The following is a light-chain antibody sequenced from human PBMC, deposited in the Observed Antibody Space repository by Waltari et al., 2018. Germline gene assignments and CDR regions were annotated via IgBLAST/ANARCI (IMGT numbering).Light chain of an antibody. CDR2: EVS. CDR3: SSYTSSITLL. V-gene: IGLV2-18*02. Sequence: QSALTQPPSVSGSPGQSVTISCTGTNSDIGRSNTVTWYKQPPGPAHKLMVYEVSNRPSGVPDRFSGSKSGNTASLTISGLQAEDEADYYCSSYTSSITLLFGGGTKLTVL. CDR1: NSDIGRSNT. J-gene: IGLJ2*01.